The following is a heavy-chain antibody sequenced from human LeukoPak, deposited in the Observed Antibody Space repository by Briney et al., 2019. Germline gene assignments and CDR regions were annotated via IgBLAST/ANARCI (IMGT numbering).Heavy chain of an antibody. D-gene: IGHD3-3*01. Sequence: PGGSLRLPCAASGFTFSSYAMSWVRQAPGKGLEWVSAISDSGDNTYYADSVKGRFTISRDNSKNTLYLQMSSLRSEDTAVYYCARDEIWSGYYRLRQASQNWGQGTLVTVSS. CDR1: GFTFSSYA. CDR2: ISDSGDNT. V-gene: IGHV3-23*01. CDR3: ARDEIWSGYYRLRQASQN. J-gene: IGHJ4*02.